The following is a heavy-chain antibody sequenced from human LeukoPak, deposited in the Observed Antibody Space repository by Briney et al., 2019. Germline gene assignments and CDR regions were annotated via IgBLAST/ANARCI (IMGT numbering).Heavy chain of an antibody. D-gene: IGHD2-21*02. J-gene: IGHJ3*02. CDR3: ARDSYCGGDCYLGGDDAFDI. V-gene: IGHV3-23*01. Sequence: GGSLRLSCAASGFTFSSYAMSWVRQARGKGLEWVSAISGSGGSTYYADSVKGRFTVSRDNSKNTLYLQMNSLRAEDTAVYYCARDSYCGGDCYLGGDDAFDIWGQGTMVTVSS. CDR1: GFTFSSYA. CDR2: ISGSGGST.